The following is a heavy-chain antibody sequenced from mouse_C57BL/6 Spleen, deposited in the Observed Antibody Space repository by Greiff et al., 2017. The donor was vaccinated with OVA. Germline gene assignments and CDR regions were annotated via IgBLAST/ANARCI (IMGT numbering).Heavy chain of an antibody. D-gene: IGHD2-1*01. J-gene: IGHJ2*01. V-gene: IGHV14-2*01. Sequence: EVMLVESGAELVKPGASVKLSCTASGFNIKDYYMHWVKQRTEQGLEWIGRIDPEDGETKYAPKFQGKATITADTSSNTAYLQLSSLTSEDTAVYYCARALYYGNHFDYWGQGTTLTVSS. CDR2: IDPEDGET. CDR3: ARALYYGNHFDY. CDR1: GFNIKDYY.